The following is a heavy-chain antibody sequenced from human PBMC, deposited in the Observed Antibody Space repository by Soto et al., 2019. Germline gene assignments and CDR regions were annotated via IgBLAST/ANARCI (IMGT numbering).Heavy chain of an antibody. D-gene: IGHD3-9*01. Sequence: PGWSLRLSCAASGFTFSSYGMHWVRQAPGKGLEWVAVISYDGSNKYYADSVKGRFTISRDNSKNTLYLQMNSLRAEDTAVYYCAKVPLRYDILTGPDDNWGQGTLVTVSS. V-gene: IGHV3-30*18. CDR3: AKVPLRYDILTGPDDN. CDR1: GFTFSSYG. J-gene: IGHJ4*02. CDR2: ISYDGSNK.